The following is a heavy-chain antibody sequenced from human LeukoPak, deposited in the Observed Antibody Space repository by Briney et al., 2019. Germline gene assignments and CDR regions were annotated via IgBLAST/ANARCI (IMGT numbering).Heavy chain of an antibody. Sequence: GGSLRLSCAASGFTVSSNYMSWVRQTPGKGLEWVSAIYSDGSTYYADSVKGRFTISRDNSKNTVYLQMNSLRVEDTAKYYCAKNQRVTRGPYYYYLDVWGKGTTVTVSS. V-gene: IGHV3-66*01. CDR3: AKNQRVTRGPYYYYLDV. CDR1: GFTVSSNY. J-gene: IGHJ6*03. CDR2: IYSDGST. D-gene: IGHD4-17*01.